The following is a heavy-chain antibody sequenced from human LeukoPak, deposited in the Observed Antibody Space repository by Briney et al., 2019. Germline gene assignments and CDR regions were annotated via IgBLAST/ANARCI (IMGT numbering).Heavy chain of an antibody. CDR2: ISGSGSST. Sequence: GGSLRLSRAASGFTFSSYAMSWVRQAPGKGLEWVSAISGSGSSTYYADSVKGRFTISRDNSKDTVYLQMDSLRAEDTAVYYCARDKGTTCIDNWGQGAQVTVSS. CDR1: GFTFSSYA. V-gene: IGHV3-23*01. J-gene: IGHJ4*02. CDR3: ARDKGTTCIDN. D-gene: IGHD4-17*01.